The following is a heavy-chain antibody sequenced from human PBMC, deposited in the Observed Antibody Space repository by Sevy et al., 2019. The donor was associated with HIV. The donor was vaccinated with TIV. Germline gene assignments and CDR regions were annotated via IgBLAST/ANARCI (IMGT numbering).Heavy chain of an antibody. V-gene: IGHV3-21*01. CDR1: GFTFSSYS. CDR2: ISSSSSYI. Sequence: GGSLRLPCAASGFTFSSYSMNWVRQAPGKGLEWVSSISSSSSYIYYADSVKGRFTISRDNAKNSLYLQMNSLRAEDTAVYYCARDLMVVAATTDAFDIWGQGTMVTVSS. J-gene: IGHJ3*02. CDR3: ARDLMVVAATTDAFDI. D-gene: IGHD2-15*01.